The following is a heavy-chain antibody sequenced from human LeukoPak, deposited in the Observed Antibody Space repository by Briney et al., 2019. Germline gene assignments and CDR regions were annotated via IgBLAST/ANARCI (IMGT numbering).Heavy chain of an antibody. D-gene: IGHD3-22*01. V-gene: IGHV4-30-2*01. Sequence: SETLSLTCTVSGGSISSGGYYWSWIRQPPGKGLEWIGYIYHSGSTYYNPSLKSRVTISVDRSKNQFSLKLSSVTAADTAVYYCARRTWYYYDSSHAFDIWGQGTMVTVSS. CDR2: IYHSGST. CDR1: GGSISSGGYY. CDR3: ARRTWYYYDSSHAFDI. J-gene: IGHJ3*02.